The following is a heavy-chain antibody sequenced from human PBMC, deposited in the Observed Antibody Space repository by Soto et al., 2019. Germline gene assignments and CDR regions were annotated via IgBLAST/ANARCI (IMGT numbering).Heavy chain of an antibody. Sequence: QVQLVQSGAEVKKPGASVKVSCKASGYTFTSYGISWVRQAPGQGLEWMGWISAYNGNTNYAQKLQGRVTMTTDTSTSTAYMELRSLRSDDTAVYCCARGESRQCLGARRGFDYRGQGTLVTVCS. D-gene: IGHD6-19*01. CDR3: ARGESRQCLGARRGFDY. V-gene: IGHV1-18*01. CDR1: GYTFTSYG. J-gene: IGHJ4*02. CDR2: ISAYNGNT.